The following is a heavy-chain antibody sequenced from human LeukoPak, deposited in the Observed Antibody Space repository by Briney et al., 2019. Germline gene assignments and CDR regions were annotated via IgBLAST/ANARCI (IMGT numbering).Heavy chain of an antibody. CDR1: GFNIKSFW. D-gene: IGHD1-20*01. Sequence: GGSLRLSCAASGFNIKSFWMSWVRQVPGKGLEWVANIKEDGSEENYVDSVKGRFTISRDNAKNSLYIQMNSLRADDTALYYCAKSNWKYGFDVWGQGTMVTVSS. CDR2: IKEDGSEE. CDR3: AKSNWKYGFDV. J-gene: IGHJ3*01. V-gene: IGHV3-7*01.